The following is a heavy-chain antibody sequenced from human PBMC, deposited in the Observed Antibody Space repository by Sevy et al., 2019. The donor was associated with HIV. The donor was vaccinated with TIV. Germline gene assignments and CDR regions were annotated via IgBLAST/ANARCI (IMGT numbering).Heavy chain of an antibody. CDR2: INPNSGGT. CDR1: GYTFTGYY. D-gene: IGHD5-18*01. J-gene: IGHJ5*02. Sequence: ASVKVSCKASGYTFTGYYLHWVRQAPGQGLEWMGRINPNSGGTNYAQKFQGRVTMTRDTSISTAYMELSRLRSGDTAVYYCARTGDTTMKYNWFDPWGQGTLVTVSS. V-gene: IGHV1-2*06. CDR3: ARTGDTTMKYNWFDP.